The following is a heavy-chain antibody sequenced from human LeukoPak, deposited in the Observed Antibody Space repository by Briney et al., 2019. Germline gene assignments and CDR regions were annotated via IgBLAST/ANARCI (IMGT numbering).Heavy chain of an antibody. V-gene: IGHV4-34*01. Sequence: KPSETLSLTCAVYGGFFSGYYWSWIRQPPGKGLEWIGEINHSGSTNYNPSLKSRVTISVDTSKNQFSLKLSSVTAADTAVYYCARGPDYDYVWGSYRPFDYWGQGTLVTVSS. D-gene: IGHD3-16*02. CDR2: INHSGST. CDR1: GGFFSGYY. CDR3: ARGPDYDYVWGSYRPFDY. J-gene: IGHJ4*02.